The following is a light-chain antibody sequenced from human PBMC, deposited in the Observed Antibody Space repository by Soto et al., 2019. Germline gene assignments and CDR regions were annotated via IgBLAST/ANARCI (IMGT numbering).Light chain of an antibody. Sequence: DIQMTQSPSTLSASVGDRVTITCRASQSISSYLNWYQQKPGKAPKLLIYAASSLQSGVPSRFSGSGSGTDFTLTISSLQPEDFATYYCQQFNNYPLTCGGGTKVDIK. J-gene: IGKJ4*01. CDR1: QSISSY. CDR3: QQFNNYPLT. CDR2: AAS. V-gene: IGKV1-39*01.